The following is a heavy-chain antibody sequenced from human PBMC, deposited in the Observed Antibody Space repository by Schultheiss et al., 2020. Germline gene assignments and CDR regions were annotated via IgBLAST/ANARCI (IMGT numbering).Heavy chain of an antibody. CDR3: ARANRTMVRGVMLYYYYYMDV. CDR1: GFTFSSYS. Sequence: GGSLRLSCAASGFTFSSYSMNWVRQAPGKGLEWVSTINGGGGRTYFADSVKGRFTISRDNAKNSLYLQMNSLRAEDTAVYYCARANRTMVRGVMLYYYYYMDVWGKGTTVNVSS. V-gene: IGHV3-21*04. CDR2: INGGGGRT. D-gene: IGHD3-10*01. J-gene: IGHJ6*03.